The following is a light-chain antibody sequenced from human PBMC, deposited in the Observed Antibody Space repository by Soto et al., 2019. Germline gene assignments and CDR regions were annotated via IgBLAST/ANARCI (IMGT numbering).Light chain of an antibody. J-gene: IGKJ5*01. CDR2: HTS. CDR1: QTFNNY. Sequence: VLTQSPATLSLSPGERATLSCRASQTFNNYLAWYQQKPGQAPRLIIYHTSNRASGIPARFSGSWSGTDFTLTISSLEPEDFAVYYCQQHTYWPPITFGQGTRLEIK. V-gene: IGKV3-11*01. CDR3: QQHTYWPPIT.